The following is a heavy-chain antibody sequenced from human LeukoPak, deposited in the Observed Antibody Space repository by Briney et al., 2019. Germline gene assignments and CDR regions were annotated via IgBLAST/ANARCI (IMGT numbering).Heavy chain of an antibody. J-gene: IGHJ6*02. D-gene: IGHD6-13*01. Sequence: SVRVSCKASGGTFSSYAISWVRQAPGQGLEWMGRIIPILGIANYAQKFQGRVTITADKSTSTAYMELSSLRSEDTAVYYCANIAAADYYYYYGMDVWGQGTTVTVSS. CDR1: GGTFSSYA. V-gene: IGHV1-69*10. CDR2: IIPILGIA. CDR3: ANIAAADYYYYYGMDV.